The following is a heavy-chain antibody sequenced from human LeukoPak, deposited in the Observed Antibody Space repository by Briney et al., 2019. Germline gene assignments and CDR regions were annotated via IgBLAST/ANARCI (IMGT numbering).Heavy chain of an antibody. CDR3: ARGTSGANYYYYMAV. J-gene: IGHJ6*03. Sequence: GESLKISCKGSGYSFTNYWIDWVRQMPGKGLEWMGIIYPGDSDTRYSPSFQGQVTISADKSISTAYLQWSSLKASDTALYYCARGTSGANYYYYMAVWGKGTTVIVSS. CDR1: GYSFTNYW. CDR2: IYPGDSDT. V-gene: IGHV5-51*01.